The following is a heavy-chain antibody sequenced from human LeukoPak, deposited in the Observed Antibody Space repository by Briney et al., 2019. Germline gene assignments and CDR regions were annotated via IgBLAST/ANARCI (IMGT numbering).Heavy chain of an antibody. CDR3: ARSDPPYYYDSSGYLGY. J-gene: IGHJ4*02. V-gene: IGHV3-30*19. D-gene: IGHD3-22*01. Sequence: GGSLRLSCAASGFTFSSYGMHWVRQAPGKGLEWVAVISYDGSNKYYADSVKGRFTISRDSSKNTLYLQMNSLRAEDTAVYYCARSDPPYYYDSSGYLGYWGQGTLVTVSS. CDR1: GFTFSSYG. CDR2: ISYDGSNK.